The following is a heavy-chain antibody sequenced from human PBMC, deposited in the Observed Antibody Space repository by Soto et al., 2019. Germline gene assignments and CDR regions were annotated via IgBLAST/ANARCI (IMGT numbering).Heavy chain of an antibody. CDR2: TYYRSKWYN. V-gene: IGHV6-1*01. D-gene: IGHD3-16*02. J-gene: IGHJ3*02. Sequence: SQTLSLTCAISGDSVSSNSAAWNWIRQSPSRGLEWLGRTYYRSKWYNDYAVSVKSRITINPDTSKNQFSLRLNSVTPEDTAVYYCVRGSSDYIWGSYRSSAFDIWGQGTMVTVSS. CDR3: VRGSSDYIWGSYRSSAFDI. CDR1: GDSVSSNSAA.